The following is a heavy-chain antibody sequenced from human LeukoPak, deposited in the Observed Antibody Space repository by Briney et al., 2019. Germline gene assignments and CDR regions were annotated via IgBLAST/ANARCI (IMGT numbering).Heavy chain of an antibody. CDR3: ASMIQLWLEGGAFDI. CDR2: ISSSGSTI. CDR1: GFTFSSYE. V-gene: IGHV3-48*03. J-gene: IGHJ3*02. Sequence: GGSLRLSCAASGFTFSSYEMNWVRQAPGKGLEWVSYISSSGSTIYYADSVKGRFTISRDNAKTSLYLQMNSLRAEDTAVYYCASMIQLWLEGGAFDIWGQGTMVTVPS. D-gene: IGHD5-18*01.